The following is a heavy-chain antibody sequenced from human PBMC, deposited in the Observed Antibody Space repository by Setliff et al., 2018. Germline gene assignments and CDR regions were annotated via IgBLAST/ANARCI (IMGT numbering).Heavy chain of an antibody. Sequence: SETLSLTCTVSGDPITSGSVYWSWIRQPAGKGLEWIGRIFPTGTTNYNPDLKSRVTISVDTSKNQFSLRLSSVTAADTAVYFCARDYGPNDYWGQGSLVTVS. V-gene: IGHV4-61*02. CDR1: GDPITSGSVY. D-gene: IGHD3-16*01. CDR3: ARDYGPNDY. J-gene: IGHJ4*02. CDR2: IFPTGTT.